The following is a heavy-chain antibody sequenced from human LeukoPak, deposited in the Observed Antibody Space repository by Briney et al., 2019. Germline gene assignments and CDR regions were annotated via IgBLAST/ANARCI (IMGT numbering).Heavy chain of an antibody. V-gene: IGHV3-20*04. Sequence: PGGSLRLSCAASGFTFDDYGMSWVRQAPGKGLEWVSGINWNGGSTGYADSVKGRFTIFRDNAKNSLYLQMNSLRAEDTALYYCARRRVPAALSTDYYYYMDVWGKGTTVTVSS. D-gene: IGHD2-2*01. J-gene: IGHJ6*03. CDR2: INWNGGST. CDR1: GFTFDDYG. CDR3: ARRRVPAALSTDYYYYMDV.